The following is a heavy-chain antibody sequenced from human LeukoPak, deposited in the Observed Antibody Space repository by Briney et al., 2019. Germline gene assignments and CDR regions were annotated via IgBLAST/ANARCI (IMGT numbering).Heavy chain of an antibody. CDR1: GGTFSSYA. Sequence: ASVKVSCKASGGTFSSYAISWVRQAPGQGLEWMGRIIPIFGTANYAQKFQGRVTITTDESTSTAYMELSSLRSEDTAVYYYARGTPGGIVGATGAFDIWGQGTMVTVSS. J-gene: IGHJ3*02. D-gene: IGHD1-26*01. V-gene: IGHV1-69*05. CDR2: IIPIFGTA. CDR3: ARGTPGGIVGATGAFDI.